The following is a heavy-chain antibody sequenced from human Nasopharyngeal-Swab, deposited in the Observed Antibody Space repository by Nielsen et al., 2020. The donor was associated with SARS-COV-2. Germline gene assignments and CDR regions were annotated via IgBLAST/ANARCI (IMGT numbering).Heavy chain of an antibody. D-gene: IGHD3-9*01. CDR2: ISPYNGNT. CDR3: AREWFLTGYRLWYYFDY. Sequence: ASVKVSCKASGYTFTSYCISWVRQSPGQGLEWMGWISPYNGNTNYAQKLQGRVTMTTDTSTSTAYMELRSLRSDDTALYYCAREWFLTGYRLWYYFDYWGQGTLVTVSS. J-gene: IGHJ4*02. V-gene: IGHV1-18*04. CDR1: GYTFTSYC.